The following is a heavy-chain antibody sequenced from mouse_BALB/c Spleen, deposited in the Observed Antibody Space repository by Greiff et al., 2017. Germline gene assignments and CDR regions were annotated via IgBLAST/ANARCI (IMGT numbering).Heavy chain of an antibody. J-gene: IGHJ4*01. CDR1: GYAFTNYL. CDR2: INPGSGGT. V-gene: IGHV1-54*01. D-gene: IGHD1-1*01. Sequence: QVQLKQSGAELVRPGTSVKVSCKASGYAFTNYLIEWVKQRPGQGLEWIGVINPGSGGTNYNEKFKGKATLTADKSSSTAYMQLSSLTSDDSAVYFCAREGGHRATVVPAYAMDYWGQGTSVTVSS. CDR3: AREGGHRATVVPAYAMDY.